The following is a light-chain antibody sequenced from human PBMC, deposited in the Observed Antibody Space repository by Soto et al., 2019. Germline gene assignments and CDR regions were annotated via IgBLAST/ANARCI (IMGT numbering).Light chain of an antibody. CDR2: GNS. J-gene: IGLJ2*01. CDR3: QSYDSCLHVL. V-gene: IGLV1-40*01. Sequence: QSVLTQPPSVSGAPGQRVTISCTGSSSNIGAGYDVHWYQQLPGTAPKLLIYGNSNRPSGVPDRYSGSKSGTSASLAITGLQAEDEADYYCQSYDSCLHVLFGGGIKLTVL. CDR1: SSNIGAGYD.